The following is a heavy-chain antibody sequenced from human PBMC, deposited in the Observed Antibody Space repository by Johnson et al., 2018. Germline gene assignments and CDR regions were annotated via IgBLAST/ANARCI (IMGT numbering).Heavy chain of an antibody. CDR3: AKDQYSRSPYYFDY. V-gene: IGHV3-30*18. D-gene: IGHD6-6*01. Sequence: QVQLVESGGGVVQPGRSQRLSCAASGFTFSSYGMHWVRQAPGKGLEWVAVISYDGSNKSYADSVKGRFTSSRYNSKNTLFLQMNSRRAEDTAVYYCAKDQYSRSPYYFDYWGQGTLVTVSS. J-gene: IGHJ4*02. CDR1: GFTFSSYG. CDR2: ISYDGSNK.